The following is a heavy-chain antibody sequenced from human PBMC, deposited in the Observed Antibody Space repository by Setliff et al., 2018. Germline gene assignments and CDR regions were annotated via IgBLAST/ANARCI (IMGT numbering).Heavy chain of an antibody. CDR3: ARQAIFGSDAFDI. Sequence: LKISCKGSGYSFTNYWIGWVRQMPGKGLEWMGIIYPGDSDTRYSPSFQGQVTISADKSISTAYLQWSGLKASDTAMYYCARQAIFGSDAFDIWGQGTMVTV. CDR1: GYSFTNYW. V-gene: IGHV5-51*01. CDR2: IYPGDSDT. J-gene: IGHJ3*02. D-gene: IGHD3-3*01.